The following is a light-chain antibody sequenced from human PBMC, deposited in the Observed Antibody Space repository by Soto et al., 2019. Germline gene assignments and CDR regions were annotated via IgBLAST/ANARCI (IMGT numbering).Light chain of an antibody. J-gene: IGKJ5*01. CDR3: QQSYSTPIT. V-gene: IGKV1-39*01. Sequence: DIQMTQSPSSLSASVGDRVTMTCRASQSISSYLSWYQQKPGKAPKLLIYAASSLQSGVPSRFSGSGSGTDFTLTISSLQPEDFATYYCQQSYSTPITFGQGTRLEIK. CDR2: AAS. CDR1: QSISSY.